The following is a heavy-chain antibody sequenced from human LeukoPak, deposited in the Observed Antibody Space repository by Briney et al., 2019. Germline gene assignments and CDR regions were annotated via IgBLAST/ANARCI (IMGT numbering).Heavy chain of an antibody. CDR2: IYYSGST. CDR1: GGSISSGDYY. D-gene: IGHD2-2*02. V-gene: IGHV4-30-4*08. Sequence: SETLSLTCTVSGGSISSGDYYWSWIRQPPGKGLEWIGYIYYSGSTYYNPSLKSRVTISVDTSKNQFSLKLSSVTAADTAVYYCARDVVVVPAAINSFTDYWGQGTLVTVSS. J-gene: IGHJ4*02. CDR3: ARDVVVVPAAINSFTDY.